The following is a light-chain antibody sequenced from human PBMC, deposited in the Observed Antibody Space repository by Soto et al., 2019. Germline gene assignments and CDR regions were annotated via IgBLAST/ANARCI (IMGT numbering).Light chain of an antibody. CDR2: DAS. J-gene: IGKJ4*01. Sequence: EIVLTQSPATLSLSPGERATLSCRASQSVSSYLAWYQQKPGQAPRLLIYDASNRATGIPDRFSGSGSGTDFTLTISSLEPEDFAVYYCQKRSNWPQLTFGGGTKVDIK. CDR3: QKRSNWPQLT. V-gene: IGKV3-11*01. CDR1: QSVSSY.